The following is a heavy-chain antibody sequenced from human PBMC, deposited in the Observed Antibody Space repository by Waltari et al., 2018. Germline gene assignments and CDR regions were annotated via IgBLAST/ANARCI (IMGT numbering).Heavy chain of an antibody. Sequence: QVQLVQSGAEVKKPGSSVKVSCKASGGTFSSYAISWVRQAPGQGLEWMGGVIPILGTANYAQKFQGRVTITADESTSTAYMDLSSLRSEDTAVYYCARARRTAAVAIPHYYYYGMDVWGQGTTVTVSS. CDR1: GGTFSSYA. J-gene: IGHJ6*02. V-gene: IGHV1-69*01. D-gene: IGHD6-19*01. CDR2: VIPILGTA. CDR3: ARARRTAAVAIPHYYYYGMDV.